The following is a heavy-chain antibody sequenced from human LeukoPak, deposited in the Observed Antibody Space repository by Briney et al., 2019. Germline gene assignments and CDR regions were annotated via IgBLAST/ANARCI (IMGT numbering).Heavy chain of an antibody. CDR3: ARGEEGRRMSWFDP. J-gene: IGHJ5*02. D-gene: IGHD1-26*01. V-gene: IGHV1-69*05. CDR2: IIPIFGTA. CDR1: GGTFSSYA. Sequence: SVKVSCKASGGTFSSYAISWVRQAPGQGLEWMGGIIPIFGTANYAQKFQGRVTMTRDMSTSTVYMELSSLRSEDTAVYYCARGEEGRRMSWFDPWGQGTLVTVSS.